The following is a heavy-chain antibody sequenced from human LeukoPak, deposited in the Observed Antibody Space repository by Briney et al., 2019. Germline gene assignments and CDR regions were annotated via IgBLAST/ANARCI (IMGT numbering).Heavy chain of an antibody. V-gene: IGHV3-30*02. CDR1: GFTFSSYG. Sequence: PGGSLRLSCAASGFTFSSYGMHWVRQAPGKGLEWVAFIRYDGSNKYYADSVKGRFTISRDNSKNTLYLQMNSLRAEDTAVYYCAKGGPYSYGPRVLDYWGQGTLVTVSS. J-gene: IGHJ4*02. CDR2: IRYDGSNK. D-gene: IGHD5-18*01. CDR3: AKGGPYSYGPRVLDY.